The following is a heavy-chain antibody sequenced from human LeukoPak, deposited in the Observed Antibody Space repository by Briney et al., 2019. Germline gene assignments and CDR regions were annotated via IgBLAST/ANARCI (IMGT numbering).Heavy chain of an antibody. V-gene: IGHV1-18*01. CDR2: SSAYNGNR. Sequence: ASVKVSCKASGYTFTSYGISWVRQAPGQGLEWMGWSSAYNGNRKYAQKVQDRVTMTTDTSTSTAYMELMSLRSDETALYYCAREGYDTTSNDGFDMWGQGTMVSVSS. CDR3: AREGYDTTSNDGFDM. D-gene: IGHD3-22*01. J-gene: IGHJ3*02. CDR1: GYTFTSYG.